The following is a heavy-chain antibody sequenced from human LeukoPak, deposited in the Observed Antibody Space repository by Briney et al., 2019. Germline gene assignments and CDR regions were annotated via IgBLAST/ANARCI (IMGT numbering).Heavy chain of an antibody. CDR2: VSGSGGST. Sequence: GGSLRLSCAASGFTFSSFAMSWVRQAPGKGLECVSTVSGSGGSTYYADSVKGRFTISRDNSKNTLYLQMNSLRAEDTAVYYGAKDITGHNRGWYDYWGQGNLVTVSS. D-gene: IGHD6-19*01. CDR3: AKDITGHNRGWYDY. CDR1: GFTFSSFA. V-gene: IGHV3-23*01. J-gene: IGHJ4*02.